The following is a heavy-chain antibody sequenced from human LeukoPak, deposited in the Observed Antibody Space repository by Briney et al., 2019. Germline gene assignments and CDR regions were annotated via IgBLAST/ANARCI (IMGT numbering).Heavy chain of an antibody. CDR1: GFTFSSYA. Sequence: GGSLRLSCAASGFTFSSYAMHWVRQAPGKGLEWVAVISYDGSNKYYADSVKGRFTISRDNSKNTLYLQMNSLRAEDTAVYYCARSGSGWYVTSRFDYWGQGTLVTVSS. J-gene: IGHJ4*02. CDR2: ISYDGSNK. V-gene: IGHV3-30*04. D-gene: IGHD6-19*01. CDR3: ARSGSGWYVTSRFDY.